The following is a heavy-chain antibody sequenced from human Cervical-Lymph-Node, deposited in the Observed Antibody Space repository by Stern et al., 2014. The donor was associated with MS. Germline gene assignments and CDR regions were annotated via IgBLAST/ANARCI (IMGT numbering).Heavy chain of an antibody. CDR1: GFTFSGYW. J-gene: IGHJ4*02. Sequence: EVQLVESGGGLVQPGGSLRLSCAASGFTFSGYWMHWVRQAPGKGLVWVSRINIDGSSTSYADAVKGRFTISRDNAKNTLYLQMNSLRAEDTSVYYCARDNWNSYWGQGTLVTVSS. CDR2: INIDGSST. V-gene: IGHV3-74*02. CDR3: ARDNWNSY. D-gene: IGHD1-20*01.